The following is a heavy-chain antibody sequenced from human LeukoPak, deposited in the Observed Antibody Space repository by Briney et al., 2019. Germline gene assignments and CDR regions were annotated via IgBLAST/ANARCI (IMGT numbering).Heavy chain of an antibody. V-gene: IGHV3-23*01. CDR2: ISGSGGST. J-gene: IGHJ4*02. CDR1: GFTFSSYA. CDR3: AKESGYGDYVEDGLFVY. D-gene: IGHD4-17*01. Sequence: GGSLRLSCAASGFTFSSYAMSWVRQAPGKGLEWVSAISGSGGSTYYADSVKGRFTISRDNSKNTLYLQMNSLRAEDTAVYYCAKESGYGDYVEDGLFVYWGQGTLVTVSS.